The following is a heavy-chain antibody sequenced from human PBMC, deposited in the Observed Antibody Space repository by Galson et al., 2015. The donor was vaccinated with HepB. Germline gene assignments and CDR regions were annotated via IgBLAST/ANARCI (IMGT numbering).Heavy chain of an antibody. Sequence: SLRLSCAASGFTFDDYTMHWVRQAPGKGLEWVSLISWDGGSTYYADSVKGRFTISRDNSKNSLYLQMNSLRTEDTALYYCAKDYGDYLRPSYYFDYWGQGTLVTVSS. J-gene: IGHJ4*02. CDR1: GFTFDDYT. CDR2: ISWDGGST. CDR3: AKDYGDYLRPSYYFDY. V-gene: IGHV3-43*01. D-gene: IGHD4-17*01.